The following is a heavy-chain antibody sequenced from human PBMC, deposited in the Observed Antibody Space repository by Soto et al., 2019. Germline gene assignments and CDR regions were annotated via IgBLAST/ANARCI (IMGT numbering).Heavy chain of an antibody. CDR2: INPNSGGT. Sequence: QVQLVQSGAEVKKPGASVKVSCKASGYTFTGYYMHWVRQAPGKGLEWMGWINPNSGGTNYAQKYQGGVTMTRDTSISTAYMELSRLRSDDTAVYYCARGPEMEVRSRIMITFGGVIVSDAFDIWGQGTMVTVSS. CDR3: ARGPEMEVRSRIMITFGGVIVSDAFDI. J-gene: IGHJ3*02. CDR1: GYTFTGYY. V-gene: IGHV1-2*02. D-gene: IGHD3-16*02.